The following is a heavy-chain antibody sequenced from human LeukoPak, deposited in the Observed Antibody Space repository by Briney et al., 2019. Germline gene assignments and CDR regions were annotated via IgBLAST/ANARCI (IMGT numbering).Heavy chain of an antibody. J-gene: IGHJ5*02. D-gene: IGHD5-12*01. CDR1: GGSISSGGYY. CDR3: AREHSGYENRGPYNWFDP. CDR2: IYYSGST. Sequence: SQTLSLTCTVSGGSISSGGYYWSWIRQHPGKGLEWIGYIYYSGSTYYNPSLKSRVTISVDTSKNQFSLKLSSVTAADTAVYYCAREHSGYENRGPYNWFDPWGQGTLVTVSS. V-gene: IGHV4-31*03.